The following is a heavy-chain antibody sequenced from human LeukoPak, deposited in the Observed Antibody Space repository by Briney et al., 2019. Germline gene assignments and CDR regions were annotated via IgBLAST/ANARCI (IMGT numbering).Heavy chain of an antibody. J-gene: IGHJ6*02. CDR2: ISGDSRSI. D-gene: IGHD1-26*01. V-gene: IGHV3-21*01. CDR1: GFTFNTYH. Sequence: PGGSLRLPCAASGFTFNTYHMNWVRQAPGKGLEWVSVISGDSRSIYYTDSVKGRFTISRDNAKNSLYLQMNSLRAEDTAVYYCARHEYSGGMNYGMDVWGQGATVIVSS. CDR3: ARHEYSGGMNYGMDV.